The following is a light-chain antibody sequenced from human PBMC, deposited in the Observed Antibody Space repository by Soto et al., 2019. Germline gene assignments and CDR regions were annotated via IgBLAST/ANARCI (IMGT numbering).Light chain of an antibody. V-gene: IGKV3-11*01. CDR3: HQRQRWPRT. CDR2: EAS. J-gene: IGKJ1*01. CDR1: QSVSNNY. Sequence: EIVLTQSPGTLSLSPGERATLSCRASQSVSNNYLAWYQHKPGQAPRLIIYEASNRAAGIPARFSGSGSGTDFTLTITSLEPEDFAFYYCHQRQRWPRTFGRGTKVDIK.